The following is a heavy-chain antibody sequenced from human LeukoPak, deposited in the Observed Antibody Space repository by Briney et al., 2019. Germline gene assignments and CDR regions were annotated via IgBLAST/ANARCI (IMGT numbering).Heavy chain of an antibody. CDR1: GDSVSSNSAA. CDR3: ARVGGSYYQ. J-gene: IGHJ4*02. Sequence: SQTLLLTCAISGDSVSSNSAAWNWIRQSPSRGLEWLGRTYFKSKWYYDYAGSVKSRITINPDTTKNQYSLPLNSVTPEDTAVYYCARVGGSYYQWGQGTLVTVSS. CDR2: TYFKSKWYY. V-gene: IGHV6-1*01. D-gene: IGHD1-26*01.